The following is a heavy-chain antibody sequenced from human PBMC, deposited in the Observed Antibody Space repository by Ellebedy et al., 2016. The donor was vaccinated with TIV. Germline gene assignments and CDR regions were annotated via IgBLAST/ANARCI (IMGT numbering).Heavy chain of an antibody. J-gene: IGHJ3*01. V-gene: IGHV3-21*01. Sequence: GESLKISCAASGVSFSRYRMSWVRQAPGKGLEWVSSITDSSRTFYRDSVKGRFTISRDNAKNSLYLQMNGLGADDTAVYYCVTDGSYGDYRSPTHAFEFWGQGTMVTVSS. CDR3: VTDGSYGDYRSPTHAFEF. CDR1: GVSFSRYR. CDR2: ITDSSRT. D-gene: IGHD4-17*01.